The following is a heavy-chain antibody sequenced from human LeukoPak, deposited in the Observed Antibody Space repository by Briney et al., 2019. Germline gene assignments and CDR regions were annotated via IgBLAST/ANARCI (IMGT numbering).Heavy chain of an antibody. V-gene: IGHV1-3*03. Sequence: ASVKVSCKASGYTFTSYAMHWVRQAPGQRLEWMGWINAGNGNTKYSQEFQGRVTITRNTSISTAYMELSSLRSEDTAVYYCARAVQLERPPPLIGYYYMDVWGKGTTVTVSS. CDR3: ARAVQLERPPPLIGYYYMDV. D-gene: IGHD1-1*01. J-gene: IGHJ6*03. CDR1: GYTFTSYA. CDR2: INAGNGNT.